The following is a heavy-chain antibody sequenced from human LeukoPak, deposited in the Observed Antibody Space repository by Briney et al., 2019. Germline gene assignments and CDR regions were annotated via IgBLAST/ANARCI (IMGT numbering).Heavy chain of an antibody. D-gene: IGHD4-17*01. CDR3: ARDDPTTYYYYYYMDV. V-gene: IGHV1-18*01. CDR2: ISAYNGNT. Sequence: ASVKVSCKASGYTFTSYGISWVRQAPGQGLEWMGWISAYNGNTNYAQKLQGRVTMTTDTSTSTAYMELRSLRSDDTAVYYCARDDPTTYYYYYYMDVWGKGTTVTVSS. CDR1: GYTFTSYG. J-gene: IGHJ6*03.